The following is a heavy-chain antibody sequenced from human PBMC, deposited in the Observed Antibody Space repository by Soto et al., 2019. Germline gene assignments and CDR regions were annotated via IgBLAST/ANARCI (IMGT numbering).Heavy chain of an antibody. J-gene: IGHJ4*02. CDR3: TFRLTYNWNYSYFDY. D-gene: IGHD1-7*01. CDR1: GFTFSNAW. Sequence: GSLRLSCAASGFTFSNAWMSWVRQAPGKGLEWVGRIKSKTDGGTTDYAAPVKGRFTISRDDSKNTLYLQMNSLKTEDTAVYYCTFRLTYNWNYSYFDYWGQGTLVTVSS. CDR2: IKSKTDGGTT. V-gene: IGHV3-15*01.